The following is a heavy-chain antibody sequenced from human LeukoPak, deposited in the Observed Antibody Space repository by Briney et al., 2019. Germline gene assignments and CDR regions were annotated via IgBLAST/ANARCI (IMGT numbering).Heavy chain of an antibody. Sequence: GGSLRLSCRASGFTFDNHEMNWVRRAPGKGLEWISYIRSVSSTIYYADSVKGRFTISRDNVKNTLYLQMNSLRIEDTAVYYCARDVPSAWGALNYWGQGTLVTVSS. CDR2: IRSVSSTI. V-gene: IGHV3-48*03. CDR3: ARDVPSAWGALNY. CDR1: GFTFDNHE. D-gene: IGHD3-16*01. J-gene: IGHJ4*02.